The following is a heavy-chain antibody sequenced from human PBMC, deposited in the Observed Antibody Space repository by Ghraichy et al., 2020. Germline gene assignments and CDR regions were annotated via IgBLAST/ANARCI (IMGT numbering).Heavy chain of an antibody. V-gene: IGHV3-7*01. D-gene: IGHD6-19*01. J-gene: IGHJ4*02. CDR1: GFTFSSYW. Sequence: GSLRLSCAVSGFTFSSYWMSWVRQAPGKGLEWVANIKQDGSEKYYVDSVKGRFTISRDNAKNSLYLQINSLRAEDTAVYYCARSSNSGSTWDFWGQGTLVTVSS. CDR3: ARSSNSGSTWDF. CDR2: IKQDGSEK.